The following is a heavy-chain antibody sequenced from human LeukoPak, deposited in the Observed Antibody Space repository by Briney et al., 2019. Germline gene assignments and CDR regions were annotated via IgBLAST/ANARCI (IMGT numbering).Heavy chain of an antibody. V-gene: IGHV1-69*05. D-gene: IGHD1-26*01. CDR3: ARVWGAIDY. CDR2: IIPIFGTA. J-gene: IGHJ4*02. CDR1: GGTFSSYA. Sequence: GASVKVSCKASGGTFSSYAISWVRQAPGQGLEWMGGIIPIFGTANYAQKFQGRVTMTRDTSISTAYMELSSLRSEDTAVYYCARVWGAIDYWGQGTLVTVSS.